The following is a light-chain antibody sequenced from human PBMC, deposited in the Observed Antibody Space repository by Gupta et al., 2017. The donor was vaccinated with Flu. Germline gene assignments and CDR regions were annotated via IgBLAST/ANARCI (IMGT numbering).Light chain of an antibody. CDR3: MVWHNNAVV. V-gene: IGLV5-45*02. Sequence: QAALPHPSSLSASPGASAVLTCTLRSGLNIGTYWMNWYQQKSGSPPQFVLRYKLDSEKQQGSGVPGRFSGSKDASANAGIVLISGLQSEDEDEYYCMVWHNNAVVFGGGTKLTVL. CDR1: SGLNIGTYW. J-gene: IGLJ2*01. CDR2: YKLDSEK.